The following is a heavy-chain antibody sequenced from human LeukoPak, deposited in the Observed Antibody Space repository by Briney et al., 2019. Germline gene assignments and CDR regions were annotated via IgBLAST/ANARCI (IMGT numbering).Heavy chain of an antibody. CDR2: IRYDGSNK. J-gene: IGHJ4*02. V-gene: IGHV3-30*02. CDR1: GFTFSSYG. Sequence: GGSLRLSCAASGFTFSSYGMHWVRQAPGKGLEWVAFIRYDGSNKYYADSVKGRFTISRDNSKNTLYLQMNSLRAEDTAVYYCAKAMVRGIDYWGQGTLVTVPS. CDR3: AKAMVRGIDY. D-gene: IGHD3-10*01.